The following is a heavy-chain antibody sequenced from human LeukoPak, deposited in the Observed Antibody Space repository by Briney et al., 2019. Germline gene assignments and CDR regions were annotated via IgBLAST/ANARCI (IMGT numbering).Heavy chain of an antibody. CDR2: IRSDGTKT. Sequence: PGGSLRLSCAASGFTFSIYGMHWVRQAPGKGLEWVTFIRSDGTKTHYADSVKGRFTISRDNSKNTLFLQIDNLRVDDTAVYYCARHFMTLVNWNDGRDWFDPWGQGTLVTVSS. D-gene: IGHD1-20*01. CDR3: ARHFMTLVNWNDGRDWFDP. V-gene: IGHV3-30*02. CDR1: GFTFSIYG. J-gene: IGHJ5*02.